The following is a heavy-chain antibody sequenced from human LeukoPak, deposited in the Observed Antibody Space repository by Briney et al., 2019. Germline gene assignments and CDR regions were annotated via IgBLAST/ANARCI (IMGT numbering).Heavy chain of an antibody. Sequence: GGSLRLSCAASGFTVSSNYVSWVRQAPGKGLEWVSVIYSGGSTYYADSVKGRFTISRDNSKNTLYLQMNSLRAEDTAVYYCAKAGGDYIWGSYRYNYYFDYWGQGTLVTVSS. CDR2: IYSGGST. J-gene: IGHJ4*02. D-gene: IGHD3-16*02. CDR1: GFTVSSNY. V-gene: IGHV3-66*01. CDR3: AKAGGDYIWGSYRYNYYFDY.